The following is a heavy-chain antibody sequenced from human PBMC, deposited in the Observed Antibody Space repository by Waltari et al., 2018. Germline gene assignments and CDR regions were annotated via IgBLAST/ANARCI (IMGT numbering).Heavy chain of an antibody. Sequence: EVHVVESGGGLVQPGGSLKLSCAASGFTFSGSAIHWVRQAPGKWLEWVGRIRIKPNTYAPMYAESVKGRFTISEDDSNNTTYLQMTGLKIDDTAVYYCTPQDCSGVGCSTPYWGQGTLVTVSS. V-gene: IGHV3-73*02. D-gene: IGHD2-8*02. CDR1: GFTFSGSA. CDR3: TPQDCSGVGCSTPY. J-gene: IGHJ4*02. CDR2: IRIKPNTYAP.